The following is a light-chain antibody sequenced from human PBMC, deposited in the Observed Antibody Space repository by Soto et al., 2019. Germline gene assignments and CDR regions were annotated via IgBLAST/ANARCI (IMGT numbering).Light chain of an antibody. Sequence: VVMTHSPATLSVSPGEGATLSCRASQGIGDTLAWYQHKPGQAPRLLIYGASSRATGIPDRFSGSGSGTDFTLTISRLEPEDFAVYYCQQYGNAPFTFGPGTKVDI. V-gene: IGKV3-20*01. CDR3: QQYGNAPFT. CDR1: QGIGDT. CDR2: GAS. J-gene: IGKJ3*01.